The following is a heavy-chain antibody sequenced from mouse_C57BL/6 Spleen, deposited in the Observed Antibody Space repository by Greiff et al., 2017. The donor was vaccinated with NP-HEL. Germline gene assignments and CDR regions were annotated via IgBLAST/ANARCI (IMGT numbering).Heavy chain of an antibody. V-gene: IGHV5-17*01. CDR1: GFTFSDYG. J-gene: IGHJ1*03. Sequence: EVKVVESGGGLVKPGGSLKLSCAASGFTFSDYGMHWVRQAPEKGLEWVAYISSGSSTIYYADTVKGRFTISRDNAKNTLFLQLTSLRSEDTAMYYCARGENYYGSSHWYFDVWGTGTTVTVSS. CDR3: ARGENYYGSSHWYFDV. D-gene: IGHD1-1*01. CDR2: ISSGSSTI.